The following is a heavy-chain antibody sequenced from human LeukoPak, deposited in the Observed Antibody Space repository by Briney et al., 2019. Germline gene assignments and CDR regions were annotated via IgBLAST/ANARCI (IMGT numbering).Heavy chain of an antibody. CDR1: GFTFSSYS. CDR3: ARARTIYCSGGSCYGNYFDY. D-gene: IGHD2-15*01. J-gene: IGHJ4*02. Sequence: PGGSLRLPCAASGFTFSSYSMNWVRQAPGKGLEWVSSISSSSSYIYYADSVKGRFTISRDNAKNSLYLQMNSLRAEDTAVYYCARARTIYCSGGSCYGNYFDYWGQGTLVTVSS. V-gene: IGHV3-21*01. CDR2: ISSSSSYI.